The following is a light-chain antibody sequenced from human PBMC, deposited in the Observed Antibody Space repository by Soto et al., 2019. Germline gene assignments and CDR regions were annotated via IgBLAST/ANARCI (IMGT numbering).Light chain of an antibody. Sequence: EIVLTQSPGTLSLSPGERATLPCRASQSVSSSFLAWYQQKPGQAPRLLIYGASNRATGIPDRFSGSGSGTEFTLTISSLQSEDFAVYYCQQYNNWPWTFGQGTKVDIK. J-gene: IGKJ1*01. CDR1: QSVSSS. CDR3: QQYNNWPWT. CDR2: GAS. V-gene: IGKV3D-15*01.